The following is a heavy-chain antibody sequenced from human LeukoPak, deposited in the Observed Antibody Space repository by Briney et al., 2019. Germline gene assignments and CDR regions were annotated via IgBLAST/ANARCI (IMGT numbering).Heavy chain of an antibody. J-gene: IGHJ6*02. CDR3: ARGPGGVVVAATPSKAYYYYGMDV. CDR1: XGSFSGYY. V-gene: IGHV4-34*01. Sequence: SETLSLTCAVYXGSFSGYYWSWIRQPPXXXXXWIGEINHSGXXXYNPSLKSRVTISVDTSKSQFSLKLSSVTAADTAVYYCARGPGGVVVAATPSKAYYYYGMDVWGQGTTVTVSS. CDR2: INHSGXX. D-gene: IGHD2-15*01.